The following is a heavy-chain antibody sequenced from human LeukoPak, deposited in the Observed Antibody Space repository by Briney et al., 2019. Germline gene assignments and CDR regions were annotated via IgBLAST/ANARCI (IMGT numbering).Heavy chain of an antibody. Sequence: SETLSLTCTVSGASISTYYWSWIRQPPGKGLEWIGYLFFGGSTNYNPSLKSRVTISSDTSKNQLSLTLSSVTAADTAVYYCARAGRTDGYKSYFDYWGQGTLVTVSS. V-gene: IGHV4-59*01. CDR1: GASISTYY. CDR3: ARAGRTDGYKSYFDY. D-gene: IGHD5-24*01. J-gene: IGHJ4*02. CDR2: LFFGGST.